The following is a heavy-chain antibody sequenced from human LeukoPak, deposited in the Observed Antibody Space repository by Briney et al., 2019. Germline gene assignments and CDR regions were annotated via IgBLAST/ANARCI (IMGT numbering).Heavy chain of an antibody. CDR1: EFTVSTNY. V-gene: IGHV3-66*01. Sequence: PGGSLRLSCVASEFTVSTNYMSWVRQAPGKGLEWVSIIHIDSDTHYADSVKGRFTFSRDNSKNTLYLQMNSLRSEDTAVYYCARDGLDSSGPVAFDIWGQGTMVTVSS. CDR2: IHIDSDT. D-gene: IGHD3-22*01. CDR3: ARDGLDSSGPVAFDI. J-gene: IGHJ3*02.